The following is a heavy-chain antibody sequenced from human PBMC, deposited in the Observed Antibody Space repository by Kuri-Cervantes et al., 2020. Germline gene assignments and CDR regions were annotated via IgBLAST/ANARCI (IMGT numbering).Heavy chain of an antibody. CDR2: ISAYNGNT. Sequence: ASVKVSCKASGYTFTSYGISWVRQAPGQGLEWMGWISAYNGNTNYAQKFQGRVTMTRNTSISTAYMELSSLRSEDTAVYYCARGSPGLGGDAFDIWGQGTMVTVSS. J-gene: IGHJ3*02. CDR1: GYTFTSYG. D-gene: IGHD3-16*01. V-gene: IGHV1-18*01. CDR3: ARGSPGLGGDAFDI.